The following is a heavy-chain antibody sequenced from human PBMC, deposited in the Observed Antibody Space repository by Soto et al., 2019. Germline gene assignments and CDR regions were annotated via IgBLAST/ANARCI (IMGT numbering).Heavy chain of an antibody. Sequence: GASVKVSCKASGYTFTGYYMHWVRQAPGQGLEWMGWINPNSGGTNYAQKFQGRVTMTRDTSISTAYVELSRLRSDDTAVYYCATLVVPAAPYNWFDPWGQGTLVTVS. CDR1: GYTFTGYY. CDR2: INPNSGGT. CDR3: ATLVVPAAPYNWFDP. J-gene: IGHJ5*02. V-gene: IGHV1-2*02. D-gene: IGHD2-2*01.